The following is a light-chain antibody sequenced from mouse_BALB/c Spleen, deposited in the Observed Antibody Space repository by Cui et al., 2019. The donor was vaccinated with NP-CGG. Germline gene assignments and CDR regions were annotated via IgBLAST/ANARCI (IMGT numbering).Light chain of an antibody. CDR3: ALWYSNHWV. J-gene: IGLJ1*01. CDR1: CGAVTTSNY. V-gene: IGLV1*01. CDR2: GTN. Sequence: QAVVTPESALTTSPGETVTLTCRSSCGAVTTSNYANWVQEKPDHLFTGLIGGTNNRAPGVPARFSGYLIGDRAALTITGAQTEDEAIYFCALWYSNHWVFGGGTKLTVL.